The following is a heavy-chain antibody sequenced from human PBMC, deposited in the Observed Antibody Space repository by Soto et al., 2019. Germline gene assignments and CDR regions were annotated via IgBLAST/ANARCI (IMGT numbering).Heavy chain of an antibody. CDR3: ARGGVAARKGRWFDP. CDR2: IHYSGST. J-gene: IGHJ5*02. Sequence: SETLSLTCTVSGGSISNYYWGWIRQPPGKGLEWIGYIHYSGSTNYNPSLRSRVTISVDTPKNQFSLKVNSMTAADTAIYYCARGGVAARKGRWFDPWGQGTLVTAPQ. V-gene: IGHV4-59*01. CDR1: GGSISNYY. D-gene: IGHD6-25*01.